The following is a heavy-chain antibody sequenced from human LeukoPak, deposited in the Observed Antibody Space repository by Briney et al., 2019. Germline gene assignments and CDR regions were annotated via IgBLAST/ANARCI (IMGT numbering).Heavy chain of an antibody. V-gene: IGHV4-59*12. CDR1: GGSISSYY. CDR2: IYYSGST. D-gene: IGHD6-13*01. Sequence: SETLSLTCTVSGGSISSYYWSWTRQPPGKGLEWIGYIYYSGSTNYNPSLKSRVTISVDTSKNQFSLKLSSVTAADTAVYYCARDAAAGINWFDPWGQGTLVTVSS. CDR3: ARDAAAGINWFDP. J-gene: IGHJ5*02.